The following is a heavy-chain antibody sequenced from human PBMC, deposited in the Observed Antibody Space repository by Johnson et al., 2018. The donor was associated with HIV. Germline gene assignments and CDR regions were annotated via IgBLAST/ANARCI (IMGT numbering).Heavy chain of an antibody. J-gene: IGHJ3*02. D-gene: IGHD6-6*01. CDR1: GFTFSSYG. CDR3: AKERQLVRAFDI. Sequence: QVQLVESGGGVVQPGRSLRLSCAASGFTFSSYGMHWVRRAPGKGLEWVAVISYDGSNKYYADSVTGRFTVSRDNSKNTLYLQMNSLGPEDTAVYYCAKERQLVRAFDIWGQGTMVTVSS. V-gene: IGHV3-30*18. CDR2: ISYDGSNK.